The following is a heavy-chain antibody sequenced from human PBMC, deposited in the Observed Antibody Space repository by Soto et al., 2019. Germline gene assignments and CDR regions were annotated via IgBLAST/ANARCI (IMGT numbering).Heavy chain of an antibody. D-gene: IGHD2-21*01. CDR2: ISNDGSKT. V-gene: IGHV3-30*02. Sequence: PGGSLRLSCRTSGFTFSSYGMHWVRQAPGKGPEWVAFISNDGSKTDYADSVKGRFTVSRDNPKNTLFLQMNSLRGEDTAVYYCAGLGETGYFDDWGQGPLVTVSS. J-gene: IGHJ4*02. CDR3: AGLGETGYFDD. CDR1: GFTFSSYG.